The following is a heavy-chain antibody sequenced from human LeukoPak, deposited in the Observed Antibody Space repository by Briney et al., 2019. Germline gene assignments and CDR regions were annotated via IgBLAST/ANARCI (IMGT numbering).Heavy chain of an antibody. CDR1: GXPXSXXX. D-gene: IGHD2-15*01. Sequence: PGGSLRLSCXASGXPXSXXXXXXXXXAXXXXLXXXXXXXDXXGSTYYAXXXXXXXXIXRXXSKXTLYLQMSSLRAEDTAVYFCVRGYSFGPYGMDVWGQGTTVTVSS. CDR2: XXDXXGST. J-gene: IGHJ6*02. V-gene: IGHV3-64D*06. CDR3: VRGYSFGPYGMDV.